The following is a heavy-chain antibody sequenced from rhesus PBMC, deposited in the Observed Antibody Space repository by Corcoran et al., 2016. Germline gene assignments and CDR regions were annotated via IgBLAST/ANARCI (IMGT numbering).Heavy chain of an antibody. J-gene: IGHJ4*01. D-gene: IGHD6-25*01. CDR3: AREGSGSWNPYFDF. CDR2: INPQNGNT. V-gene: IGHV1S2*01. Sequence: QVQLVQSGAEVKKPGSSVKVSCKASGYTFTDYYMHWVRQAPRQGLEWMGWINPQNGNTKYAQKSQGRGTMTRDTATSTAYMELRSLRSEDTAVYYCAREGSGSWNPYFDFWGQGVLVTVSS. CDR1: GYTFTDYY.